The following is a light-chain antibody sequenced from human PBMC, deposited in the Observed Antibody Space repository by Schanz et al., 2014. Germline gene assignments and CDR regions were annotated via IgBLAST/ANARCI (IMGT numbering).Light chain of an antibody. J-gene: IGKJ2*01. V-gene: IGKV4-1*01. CDR1: QSVLYTSNNKNY. CDR3: QQYCSSPYT. CDR2: WAS. Sequence: DIVMTQSPDSLAVSLGERATINCKSSQSVLYTSNNKNYLAWYQHKPGQPPKLLIHWASTRESGVPDRFSGSGSGTDFTLTISSLQAEDLAVYYCQQYCSSPYTFGQGTKLEIK.